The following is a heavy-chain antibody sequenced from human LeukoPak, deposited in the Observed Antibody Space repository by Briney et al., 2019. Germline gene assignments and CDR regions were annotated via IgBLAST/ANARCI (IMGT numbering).Heavy chain of an antibody. D-gene: IGHD1-14*01. Sequence: GASVKVSCKASGGTFSSYAISWVRQAPGQGLEWMGGIIPVFGTANYAQKFQGRVTITADESTSTAYMELSSLRAEDTAVYYCARERGEGSGLFDYWGQGTLVTVSS. CDR2: IIPVFGTA. CDR1: GGTFSSYA. CDR3: ARERGEGSGLFDY. V-gene: IGHV1-69*13. J-gene: IGHJ4*02.